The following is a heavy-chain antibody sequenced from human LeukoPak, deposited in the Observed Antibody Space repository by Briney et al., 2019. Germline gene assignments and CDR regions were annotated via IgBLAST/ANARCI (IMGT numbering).Heavy chain of an antibody. CDR2: ISYDGRNK. V-gene: IGHV3-30*03. CDR3: ASHWAQQVASDY. Sequence: GGSLRLSCAASGFTFSNYGMHWVRQAPGKGLEWVAVISYDGRNKYYADSVKGRFTVSRDNSKNTLYLQMNSLRAEDTAVYYCASHWAQQVASDYWGQGTLVTVSS. CDR1: GFTFSNYG. D-gene: IGHD6-13*01. J-gene: IGHJ4*02.